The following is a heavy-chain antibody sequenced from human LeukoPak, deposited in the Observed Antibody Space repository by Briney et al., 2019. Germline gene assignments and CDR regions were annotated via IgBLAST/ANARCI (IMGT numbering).Heavy chain of an antibody. Sequence: PGGSLRLSCAASGFTFDDYAMHWVRHAPGKGLEWVSGISWNSGSIGYADSVKGRFTISRDNAKNSLYLQMNSLRAEDTALYYCAKDGYYGSGSYPLDYWGQGTLVTVSS. V-gene: IGHV3-9*01. D-gene: IGHD3-10*01. CDR2: ISWNSGSI. J-gene: IGHJ4*02. CDR3: AKDGYYGSGSYPLDY. CDR1: GFTFDDYA.